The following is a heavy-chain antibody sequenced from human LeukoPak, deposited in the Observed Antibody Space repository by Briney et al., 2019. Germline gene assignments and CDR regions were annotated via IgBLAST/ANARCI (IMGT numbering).Heavy chain of an antibody. J-gene: IGHJ4*02. CDR2: ISGSGGST. D-gene: IGHD6-19*01. V-gene: IGHV3-23*01. CDR1: GFTFSSYA. Sequence: GGPLRLSCAASGFTFSSYAMSWVRQAPGKGLEWGSAISGSGGSTYYADSVKGRFTISRDNSKNTLYLQMNSLRAEDTAVYYCAKSSSSSGWYEFGYWGQGTLVTVSS. CDR3: AKSSSSSGWYEFGY.